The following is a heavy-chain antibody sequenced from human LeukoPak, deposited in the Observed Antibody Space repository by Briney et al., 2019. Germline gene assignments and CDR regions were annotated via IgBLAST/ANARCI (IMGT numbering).Heavy chain of an antibody. D-gene: IGHD3-10*01. V-gene: IGHV3-23*01. CDR1: GFTFSSYG. Sequence: GGSPRLSCAASGFTFSSYGMSWVRQAPGKGLEWVSAISGSGGSTYYADSVKGRFTISRDNSKNTLYLQMDSLRAEDTAVYYCAKGGFGRPFDYWGQGTLVTVSS. CDR2: ISGSGGST. J-gene: IGHJ4*02. CDR3: AKGGFGRPFDY.